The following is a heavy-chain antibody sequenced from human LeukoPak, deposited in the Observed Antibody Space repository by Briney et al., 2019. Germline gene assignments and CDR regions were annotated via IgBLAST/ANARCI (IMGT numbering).Heavy chain of an antibody. Sequence: ASVKVSCTASGYTFNIYGVTWVRQAPGQGLEWMGWISAYNGNTNFAQKLQGRVTMTTDTSTSTAYMELRSLRSDDTAVYYCAREPLSNYYDSSGYYDYWGQGTLVTVSS. CDR3: AREPLSNYYDSSGYYDY. V-gene: IGHV1-18*01. CDR1: GYTFNIYG. CDR2: ISAYNGNT. J-gene: IGHJ4*02. D-gene: IGHD3-22*01.